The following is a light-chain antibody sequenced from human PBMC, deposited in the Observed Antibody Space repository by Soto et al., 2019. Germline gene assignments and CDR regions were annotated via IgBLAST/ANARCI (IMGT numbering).Light chain of an antibody. V-gene: IGKV3-15*01. CDR2: GAS. CDR3: QQYSDWPPWT. J-gene: IGKJ1*01. Sequence: EVVMTQSPATLSVSPGERATLSCRASENINNRLAWYQQTPGQAPRLLIYGASTRATGIPDRFRGSGSGTEFTPTIGSLQPADFAVYYCQQYSDWPPWTFGQGTKVEIK. CDR1: ENINNR.